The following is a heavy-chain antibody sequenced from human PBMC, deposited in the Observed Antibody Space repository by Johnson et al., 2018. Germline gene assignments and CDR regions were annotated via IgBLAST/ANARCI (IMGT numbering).Heavy chain of an antibody. J-gene: IGHJ6*02. CDR2: IWYDGNNK. Sequence: VQLVETGGGVVQPGRSLRLSCAAAGFTFSSYGMHWVRQAPGKGLEWVAVIWYDGNNKYYADSVKGRFTLSRDNSKNTLYLQMNSLRAEETAVYYCARRRPYSSSSNYFYYGMDVWGQGTTVTFSS. CDR1: GFTFSSYG. CDR3: ARRRPYSSSSNYFYYGMDV. V-gene: IGHV3-33*01. D-gene: IGHD6-6*01.